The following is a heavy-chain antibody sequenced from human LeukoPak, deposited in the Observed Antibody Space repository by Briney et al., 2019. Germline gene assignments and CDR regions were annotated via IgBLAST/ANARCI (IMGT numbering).Heavy chain of an antibody. J-gene: IGHJ4*02. CDR3: ARDDYYGSGLFDH. CDR1: GGSISSSNW. CDR2: IYHSGST. V-gene: IGHV4-4*02. D-gene: IGHD3-10*01. Sequence: PSETLSLTCAVSGGSISSSNWWSWVRQPPGKGLEWIGEIYHSGSTNYNPSLKSRVTISVDKSKNQFSLKLSSVTAADTAVYYCARDDYYGSGLFDHWGQGTLVTVSS.